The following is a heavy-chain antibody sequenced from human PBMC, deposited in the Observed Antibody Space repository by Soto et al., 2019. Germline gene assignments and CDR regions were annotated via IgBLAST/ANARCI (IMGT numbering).Heavy chain of an antibody. CDR2: IYYSGST. CDR1: GGSISSYY. V-gene: IGHV4-59*08. CDR3: ARRFEGGGSYSYSNWFDP. J-gene: IGHJ5*02. Sequence: SETLSLTCTVSGGSISSYYWSWIRQPPGKGLEWIGYIYYSGSTNYNPSLKSRVTISVDTSKNQFSLELSSVTAADTAVYYCARRFEGGGSYSYSNWFDPWGQVNLVTVSS. D-gene: IGHD3-16*02.